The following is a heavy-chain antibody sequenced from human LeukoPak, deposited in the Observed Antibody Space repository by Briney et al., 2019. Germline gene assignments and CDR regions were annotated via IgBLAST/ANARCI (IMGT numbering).Heavy chain of an antibody. CDR3: ARGHYGLDV. CDR1: GFXFGSYW. CDR2: VSTDGSDT. Sequence: GGSLRLSCAASGFXFGSYWILWVRQAPGKGLEWVSRVSTDGSDTAYADSVKGRFTISRDNAKNTLYLQMNSLRAEDTAVYYCARGHYGLDVWGQGTTVTVSS. J-gene: IGHJ6*02. V-gene: IGHV3-74*03.